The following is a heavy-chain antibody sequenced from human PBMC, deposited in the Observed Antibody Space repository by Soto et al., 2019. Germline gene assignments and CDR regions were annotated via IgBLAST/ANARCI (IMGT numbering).Heavy chain of an antibody. CDR3: ARIRGYWYGLDV. CDR1: GFTLSTYD. V-gene: IGHV3-23*01. CDR2: ITGTGGKT. Sequence: PGGSLRLSCAGSGFTLSTYDMTWVRQAPGKGLEWVSSITGTGGKTYYVDSVKGRFTSSRDNSKNMLYLQMNSVRVEDTAVYYCARIRGYWYGLDVWGQGTTVTVTS. J-gene: IGHJ6*02.